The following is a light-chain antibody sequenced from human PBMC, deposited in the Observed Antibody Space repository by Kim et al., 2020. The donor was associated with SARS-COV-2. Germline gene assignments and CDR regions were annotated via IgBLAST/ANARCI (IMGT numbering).Light chain of an antibody. J-gene: IGKJ1*01. CDR2: QAS. V-gene: IGKV1-5*03. Sequence: DIQMTQSPSTLSAFVGDRVTMTCRASQSVDGWLAWYQQKPVKAPRLLMYQASKLASGVPSRFSGSGSGTDFTLTVSNLQSDDSAVYYCKQYETYWTFGPGTKVDIK. CDR3: KQYETYWT. CDR1: QSVDGW.